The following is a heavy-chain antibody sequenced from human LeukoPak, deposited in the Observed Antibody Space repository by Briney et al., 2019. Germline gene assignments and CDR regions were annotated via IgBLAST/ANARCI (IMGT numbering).Heavy chain of an antibody. CDR2: IYHSGST. D-gene: IGHD3-3*01. Sequence: SETLSLTCTVSGGSISSGGYYWSWIRQPPGKGLEWIGYIYHSGSTYYNPSLKSRVTISVDRSKNQFSLKLSSVTAADTAVYYCARWIFGVVTHDYWGQGTLVTVSS. CDR3: ARWIFGVVTHDY. J-gene: IGHJ4*02. V-gene: IGHV4-30-2*01. CDR1: GGSISSGGYY.